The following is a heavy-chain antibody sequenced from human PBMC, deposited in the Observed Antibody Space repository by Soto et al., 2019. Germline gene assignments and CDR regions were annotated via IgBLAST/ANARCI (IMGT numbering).Heavy chain of an antibody. Sequence: QITLKESGTTLVKPTQTLTLTCTFSGFSFSTSGVAVGWIRQPPGKALEWLALIYWGDDERYSPSLKTRLTITKGTSKDQVVLTMTNMDPLDTATYFCAHARGLFCSVYFDYWGQGTLVTVSS. J-gene: IGHJ4*02. CDR3: AHARGLFCSVYFDY. D-gene: IGHD3-10*02. V-gene: IGHV2-5*02. CDR2: IYWGDDE. CDR1: GFSFSTSGVA.